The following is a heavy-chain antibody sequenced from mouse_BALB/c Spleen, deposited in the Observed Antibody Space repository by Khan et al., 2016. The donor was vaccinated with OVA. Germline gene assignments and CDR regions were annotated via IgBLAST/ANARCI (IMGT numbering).Heavy chain of an antibody. Sequence: QVQLKQSGLGLVAPSQSLSITCTVSGFSLTYYGVNWVRQPPGKGLEWLGVIWGDGATNHHSGLKSRLSITKDTSKSQVFLKLNSLQTDDTATYYCARFTTATGNYYVMEYWGQGPSVTVSS. CDR2: IWGDGAT. CDR1: GFSLTYYG. D-gene: IGHD1-2*01. CDR3: ARFTTATGNYYVMEY. J-gene: IGHJ4*01. V-gene: IGHV2-3*01.